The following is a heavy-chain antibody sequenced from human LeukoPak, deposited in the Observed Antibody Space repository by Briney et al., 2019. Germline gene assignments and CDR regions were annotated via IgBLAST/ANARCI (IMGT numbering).Heavy chain of an antibody. V-gene: IGHV4-34*01. CDR1: GGSFSGYY. D-gene: IGHD2-2*01. Sequence: SETLSLTCAVYGGSFSGYYWSWIRQPPGKGLEWIGEINHSGSTNYNPSLKSRVTISVDTSKNQFSLKLSSVTAADTAVYYCARDGVVVPAAKHYYYGMDVWGQGTTVTVSS. CDR2: INHSGST. J-gene: IGHJ6*02. CDR3: ARDGVVVPAAKHYYYGMDV.